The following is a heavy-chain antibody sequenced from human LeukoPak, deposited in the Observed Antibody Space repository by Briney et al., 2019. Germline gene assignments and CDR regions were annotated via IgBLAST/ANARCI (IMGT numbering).Heavy chain of an antibody. V-gene: IGHV3-21*04. J-gene: IGHJ6*02. CDR1: GFTFSSYS. CDR3: AKESGHYDFWSGYYSGDYYYGMGV. Sequence: GGSLRLSCAASGFTFSSYSMNWVRQAPGKGLEWVSSISSSSSYIYYADSVKGRYTISRDNSKNTLYLQMNSLRAEDTAVYYCAKESGHYDFWSGYYSGDYYYGMGVWGQGTTVTVSS. D-gene: IGHD3-3*01. CDR2: ISSSSSYI.